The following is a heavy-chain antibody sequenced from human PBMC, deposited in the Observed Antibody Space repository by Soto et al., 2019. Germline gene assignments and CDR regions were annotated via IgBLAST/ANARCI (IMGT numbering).Heavy chain of an antibody. J-gene: IGHJ3*02. D-gene: IGHD3-10*01. Sequence: SETLSLTSAVYGGSFSGYYWSWIRQPPGKGLEWIGEINHSGSTNYNPSLKSRVTISVDRSKNQFSLKLSSVTAADTAVYYCARAHGSGWGAFDIWGQGTMVTVSS. V-gene: IGHV4-34*01. CDR3: ARAHGSGWGAFDI. CDR1: GGSFSGYY. CDR2: INHSGST.